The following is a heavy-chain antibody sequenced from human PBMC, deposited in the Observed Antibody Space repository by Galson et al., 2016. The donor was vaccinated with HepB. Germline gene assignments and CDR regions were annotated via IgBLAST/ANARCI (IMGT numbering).Heavy chain of an antibody. V-gene: IGHV3-72*01. CDR1: GFTFSDHY. CDR3: ARDSGTYEIDY. CDR2: TRNKASSCST. D-gene: IGHD1-26*01. Sequence: SLRLSCAASGFTFSDHYMDWVRQAPGKGLEWVGRTRNKASSCSTEYAASVKGRFTISRDDSKNSLYLQMNSLKTEDTAVYYCARDSGTYEIDYWGQGTLVTVSS. J-gene: IGHJ4*02.